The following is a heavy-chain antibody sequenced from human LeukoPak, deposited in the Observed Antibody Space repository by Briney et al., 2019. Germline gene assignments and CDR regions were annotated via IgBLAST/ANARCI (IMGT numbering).Heavy chain of an antibody. V-gene: IGHV3-23*01. CDR1: GFTFSSYA. D-gene: IGHD3-16*01. CDR2: ISGSGGST. Sequence: RGSLRLSCAASGFTFSSYAMSWVRQAPGKGLEWVSAISGSGGSTYYADSVKGRFTISRDNSKNTLYLQMNSLRVEDTAIYYCAKSENWGYGHGTFDIWGHGTMVTVSS. CDR3: AKSENWGYGHGTFDI. J-gene: IGHJ3*02.